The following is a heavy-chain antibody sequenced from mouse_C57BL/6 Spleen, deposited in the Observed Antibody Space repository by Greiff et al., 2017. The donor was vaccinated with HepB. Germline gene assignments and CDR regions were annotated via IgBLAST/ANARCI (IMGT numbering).Heavy chain of an antibody. Sequence: QVQLQQPGTELVKPGASVKLSCKASGYTFASYWIHWVNQRPGQGLEWIGNINPSNGGTNYNEKFKSKATLTVDKSSITAYMQLSSLTSEDSAVYYCAKIGEYGLDSFDVWGTGTTVTVSS. V-gene: IGHV1-53*01. D-gene: IGHD2-10*02. CDR2: INPSNGGT. CDR3: AKIGEYGLDSFDV. CDR1: GYTFASYW. J-gene: IGHJ1*03.